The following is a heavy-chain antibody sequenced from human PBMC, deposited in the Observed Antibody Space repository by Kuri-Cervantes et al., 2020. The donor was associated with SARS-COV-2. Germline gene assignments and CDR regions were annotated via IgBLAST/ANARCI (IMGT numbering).Heavy chain of an antibody. V-gene: IGHV1-69*13. CDR3: ARDRVLDSGSYYDY. D-gene: IGHD1-26*01. CDR2: IIPIFGTA. Sequence: SVKVSCKASGGTFSSYAISWVRQAPGQGLEWMGGIIPIFGTANYAQKFQGRVTITADESASTAYMELSSLRSEDTAVYYCARDRVLDSGSYYDYWGQGTLVTVSS. CDR1: GGTFSSYA. J-gene: IGHJ4*02.